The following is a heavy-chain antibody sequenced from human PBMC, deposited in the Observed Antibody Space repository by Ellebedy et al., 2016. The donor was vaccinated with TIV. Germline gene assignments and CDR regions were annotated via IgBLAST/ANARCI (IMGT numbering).Heavy chain of an antibody. D-gene: IGHD3-10*01. V-gene: IGHV4-39*07. CDR1: GDSINSRNLF. J-gene: IGHJ4*02. Sequence: MPSETLSLTCTISGDSINSRNLFWGWVRQAPGKGVAWMGSVSNSVIRYYNSSLKSRVSISVEVSKTQFSLEMTFVTAADTAVYCCARFGEFVGPRGYWGPGMLVTVSS. CDR3: ARFGEFVGPRGY. CDR2: VSNSVIR.